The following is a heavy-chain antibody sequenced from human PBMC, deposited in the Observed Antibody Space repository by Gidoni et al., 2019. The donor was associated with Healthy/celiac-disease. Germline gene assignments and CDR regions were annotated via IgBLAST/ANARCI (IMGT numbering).Heavy chain of an antibody. J-gene: IGHJ5*02. D-gene: IGHD3-3*01. V-gene: IGHV4-59*01. CDR3: ARVSSVGVLRFLEWWPTGGMWFDP. CDR1: GGPLSCYY. Sequence: VQLAESGPGLVEPSETPFLTCTGPGGPLSCYYWCRNRQPPGKGLEWIGYIYYSGSPNYNPSHKSRVTISVDTSKNQFSLKLSSVTAADTAVYYCARVSSVGVLRFLEWWPTGGMWFDPWGQGTLVTVSS. CDR2: IYYSGSP.